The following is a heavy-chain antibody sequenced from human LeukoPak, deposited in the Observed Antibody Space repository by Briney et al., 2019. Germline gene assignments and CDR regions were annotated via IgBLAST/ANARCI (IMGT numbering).Heavy chain of an antibody. J-gene: IGHJ3*02. Sequence: ASVKVSCKASGGTFSSYAISWVRQAPGQGLEWMGGIIPIFGTANYAQKFQGRVTITADESTSTAYMELSSLRSEDTAVYYCARLNSIVGAHDAFDIWGQGTMVTVSS. D-gene: IGHD1-26*01. V-gene: IGHV1-69*13. CDR1: GGTFSSYA. CDR2: IIPIFGTA. CDR3: ARLNSIVGAHDAFDI.